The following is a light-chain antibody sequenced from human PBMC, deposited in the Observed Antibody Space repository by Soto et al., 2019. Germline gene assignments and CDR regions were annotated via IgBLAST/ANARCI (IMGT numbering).Light chain of an antibody. Sequence: QSALTQPASVSGSPGQSITISCTGTSSDVGGYNYVSWYQQHPGKAPKLLIYEVRLRPSGVSTRFSGSKSGDTASLTISGLQAEDEADYYCSSYTSSTTLQFGGGTQLTVL. CDR2: EVR. CDR1: SSDVGGYNY. J-gene: IGLJ2*01. CDR3: SSYTSSTTLQ. V-gene: IGLV2-14*01.